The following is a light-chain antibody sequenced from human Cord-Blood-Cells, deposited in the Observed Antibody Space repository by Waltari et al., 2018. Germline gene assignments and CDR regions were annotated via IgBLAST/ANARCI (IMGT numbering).Light chain of an antibody. Sequence: AIQMTQSPPSLSASVGDRVTITCRASQGIRNDLGWYQQKPGKAPKLLIYAASSLQSAVPSRFSGSGSGTDFTLTISSLQPEDFATYYCLQDYNYPRTFGGGTKVEIK. CDR1: QGIRND. J-gene: IGKJ4*01. CDR3: LQDYNYPRT. CDR2: AAS. V-gene: IGKV1-6*01.